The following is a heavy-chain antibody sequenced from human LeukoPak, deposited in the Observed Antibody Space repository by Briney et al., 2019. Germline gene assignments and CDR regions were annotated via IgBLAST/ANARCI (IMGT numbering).Heavy chain of an antibody. CDR1: GFTFSSYA. V-gene: IGHV3-23*01. D-gene: IGHD3-10*01. J-gene: IGHJ4*02. Sequence: GGSLRLSCAASGFTFSSYAMSWVRQAPGKGLEWVSAISGSGGSTYYADSVEGRFTISRDNSKNTLYLQMNSLRAEDTAVYYCAKDGSSQGFGQWGQGTLVTVSS. CDR3: AKDGSSQGFGQ. CDR2: ISGSGGST.